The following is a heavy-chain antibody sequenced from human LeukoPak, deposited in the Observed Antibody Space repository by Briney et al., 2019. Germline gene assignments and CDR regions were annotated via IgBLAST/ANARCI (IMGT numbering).Heavy chain of an antibody. CDR3: ARQAGSGLFILP. CDR2: IYYSGNT. Sequence: SETLSLTCTVSGVSISSSNSYWGWIRQPPGKGLEWIGSIYYSGNTYYNASLKSQVSISIDTSKNQFSLRLTSVTAADTAVYYCARQAGSGLFILPGGQGTLVTVSS. V-gene: IGHV4-39*01. J-gene: IGHJ4*02. D-gene: IGHD3/OR15-3a*01. CDR1: GVSISSSNSY.